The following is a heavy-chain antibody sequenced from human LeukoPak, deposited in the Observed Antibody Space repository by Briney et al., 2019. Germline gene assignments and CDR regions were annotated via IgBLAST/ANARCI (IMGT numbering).Heavy chain of an antibody. J-gene: IGHJ4*02. Sequence: GGSLRLSCAVSGFTFSNYWVTWVRQTPGKGLEFVANINRDGSVKDYVDSVKGRFTISRDNAKNSLYLQMSSLRVDDTAIYYCARDPGYSSFDYWGQGTLVTVSS. CDR2: INRDGSVK. CDR1: GFTFSNYW. D-gene: IGHD5-12*01. CDR3: ARDPGYSSFDY. V-gene: IGHV3-7*01.